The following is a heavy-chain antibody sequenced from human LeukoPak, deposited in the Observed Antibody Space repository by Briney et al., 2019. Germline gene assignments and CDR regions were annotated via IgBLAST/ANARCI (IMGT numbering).Heavy chain of an antibody. V-gene: IGHV3-20*04. J-gene: IGHJ4*02. Sequence: PGGSLRLSCAASGFTFSSYAMSWVRQAPGKGLEWVSGINWNGGSTGYAHSVKGRFTISRDNAKNSLYLQMNSLRAEDTALYYCARGTLTAAAPDFDYWGQGTLVTVSS. CDR2: INWNGGST. CDR3: ARGTLTAAAPDFDY. CDR1: GFTFSSYA. D-gene: IGHD6-13*01.